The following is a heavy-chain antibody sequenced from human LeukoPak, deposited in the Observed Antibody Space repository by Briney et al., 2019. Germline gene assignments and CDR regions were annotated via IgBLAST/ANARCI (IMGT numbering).Heavy chain of an antibody. CDR1: GGSITGYY. CDR2: IYYSGST. CDR3: ARNPNFWSLDY. J-gene: IGHJ4*02. D-gene: IGHD2-8*02. Sequence: SETLSLTCTVSGGSITGYYWSWIRQPPGKGLEWIGYIYYSGSTNYNPSLKSRVTISVDTSKNQFSLKLSSVTAADTAVYYCARNPNFWSLDYWGQGVLVIVSS. V-gene: IGHV4-59*01.